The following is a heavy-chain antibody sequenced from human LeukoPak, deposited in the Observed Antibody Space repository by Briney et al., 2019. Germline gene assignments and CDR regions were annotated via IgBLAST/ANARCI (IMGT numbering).Heavy chain of an antibody. D-gene: IGHD3-16*01. J-gene: IGHJ4*02. V-gene: IGHV4-4*02. Sequence: SGTLSLTCAVSGGSISSTNWWSWVRQPPGKGLEWIGEIYHSGNTNYNPSLKSRVTISVDKSKNQFSPKLSFVTAADMAVYYCAKTGWAAMGVWGQGTLVTVSS. CDR1: GGSISSTNW. CDR3: AKTGWAAMGV. CDR2: IYHSGNT.